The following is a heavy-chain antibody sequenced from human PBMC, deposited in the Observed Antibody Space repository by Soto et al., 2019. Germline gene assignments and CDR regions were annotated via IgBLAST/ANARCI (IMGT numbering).Heavy chain of an antibody. J-gene: IGHJ6*02. CDR1: GFIFSSYA. CDR2: ISYDGSNK. D-gene: IGHD5-12*01. Sequence: GESLKISCAASGFIFSSYAMHWVRQAPGKGLEWVAVISYDGSNKYYADSVKGRFTISRDNSKNTLYLQMNSLRAEDTAVYYCARDYYRFNSGYGFSMDVWGQGTTVTVSS. CDR3: ARDYYRFNSGYGFSMDV. V-gene: IGHV3-30-3*01.